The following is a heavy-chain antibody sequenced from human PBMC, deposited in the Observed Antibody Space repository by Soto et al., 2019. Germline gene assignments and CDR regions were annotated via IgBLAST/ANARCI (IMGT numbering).Heavy chain of an antibody. CDR1: GFTFSSYS. D-gene: IGHD2-21*02. CDR3: ARDYYCGGDCYSGAPGYYYYYGMDV. Sequence: GGSLRLSCAASGFTFSSYSMNWVRQAPGKGLEWVSYISSSSSTIYYADSVKGRFTISRDNAKNSLYLQMNSLRAEDTAVYYCARDYYCGGDCYSGAPGYYYYYGMDVWGQGTTVTVSS. V-gene: IGHV3-48*01. J-gene: IGHJ6*02. CDR2: ISSSSSTI.